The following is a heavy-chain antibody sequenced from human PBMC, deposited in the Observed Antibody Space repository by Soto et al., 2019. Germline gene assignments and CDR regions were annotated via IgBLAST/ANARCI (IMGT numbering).Heavy chain of an antibody. CDR2: IIPIFGTA. D-gene: IGHD2-2*01. J-gene: IGHJ5*02. Sequence: SVKVSCKASGGTFSSYAISWVRQAPGQGLEWMGGIIPIFGTANYAQKFQGRVTITADESTSTAYMELSSLRSEDTAVYYCARNVVLNCSSTSCASGWFDPWGQGTLVTVSS. CDR3: ARNVVLNCSSTSCASGWFDP. CDR1: GGTFSSYA. V-gene: IGHV1-69*13.